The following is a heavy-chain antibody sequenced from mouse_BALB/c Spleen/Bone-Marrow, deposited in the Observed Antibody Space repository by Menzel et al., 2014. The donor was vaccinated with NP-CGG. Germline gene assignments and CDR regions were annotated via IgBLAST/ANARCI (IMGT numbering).Heavy chain of an antibody. CDR1: GYSFTGYN. V-gene: IGHV1-39*01. J-gene: IGHJ3*01. CDR2: IDPHYGGT. D-gene: IGHD2-1*01. Sequence: EVKLQESGAELEKPGASVKISCKASGYSFTGYNMNWVKQSNGKSLEWIGNIDPHYGGTSYNQKFKDKATLTVDKSSNTAYMQLKSLTSEDSAIYYCASYGNSFGYWGQGTLVTVSA. CDR3: ASYGNSFGY.